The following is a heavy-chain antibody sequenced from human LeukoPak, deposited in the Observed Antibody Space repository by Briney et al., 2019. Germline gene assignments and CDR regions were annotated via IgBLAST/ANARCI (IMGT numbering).Heavy chain of an antibody. Sequence: ASVKVSCKASGYTFTSYGISWVRQAPGQGLEWMGWISAYNGNTNYAQKLQGRVTMTTDTSTSTAYMELRSLRSDDTAVYYCARIMITFGGVIESDYRGQGTLVTVSS. CDR2: ISAYNGNT. D-gene: IGHD3-16*02. CDR3: ARIMITFGGVIESDY. J-gene: IGHJ4*02. V-gene: IGHV1-18*01. CDR1: GYTFTSYG.